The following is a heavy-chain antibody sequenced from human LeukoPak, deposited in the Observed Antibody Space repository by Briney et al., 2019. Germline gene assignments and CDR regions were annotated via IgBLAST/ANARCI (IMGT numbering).Heavy chain of an antibody. D-gene: IGHD3-10*01. J-gene: IGHJ5*02. CDR3: ARRGMDRGGINWFDP. V-gene: IGHV1-8*03. CDR1: GYTFTSYD. CDR2: MNPNSGNT. Sequence: ASVKVSCKASGYTFTSYDINWVRQATGQGLEWMGWMNPNSGNTGYAQKFQGRVTITRNTSISTAYMELSSLRSEDTAVYYCARRGMDRGGINWFDPWGQGTLVTVSS.